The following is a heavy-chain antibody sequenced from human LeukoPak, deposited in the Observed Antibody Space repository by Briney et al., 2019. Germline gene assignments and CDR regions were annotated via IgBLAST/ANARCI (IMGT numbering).Heavy chain of an antibody. D-gene: IGHD1-26*01. CDR2: TKQDGSEK. Sequence: GGSLRLSCAASGFAFSRYWMTWVRQAPGKGLEWVANTKQDGSEKFYADSLKGRLIISRDNAKSSLYLQVNSLTVEDTAVYYCAREWDSGWGGTYFDNWGQGTLVTVSS. J-gene: IGHJ4*02. CDR1: GFAFSRYW. CDR3: AREWDSGWGGTYFDN. V-gene: IGHV3-7*01.